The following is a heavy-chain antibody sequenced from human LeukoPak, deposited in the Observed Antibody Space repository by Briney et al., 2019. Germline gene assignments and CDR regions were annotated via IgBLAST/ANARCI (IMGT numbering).Heavy chain of an antibody. D-gene: IGHD3-22*01. CDR3: ARAPSEIGGYYPEYFRH. J-gene: IGHJ1*01. CDR1: GFTFSTYW. CDR2: IKSDGGT. Sequence: GGSLRLSCAASGFTFSTYWIHWVRQAPGKGLGWVSRIKSDGGTNYADSVKGRFTISRDNAKKTVSLQMNSLRPEDAGVYYCARAPSEIGGYYPEYFRHWGQGTLVTVSS. V-gene: IGHV3-74*01.